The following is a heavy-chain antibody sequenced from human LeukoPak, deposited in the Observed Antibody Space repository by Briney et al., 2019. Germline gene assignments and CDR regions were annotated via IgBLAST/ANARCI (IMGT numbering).Heavy chain of an antibody. Sequence: GGSLRLSCAASGFPFLAYAMSWVRQAPGKGPEMVSHISASGDSIYYAASVKGRFTISRDNSRTTLYLQMNTLRVEDTAVYYCAKEVYGDRPHCFGCWGQGSLVIVSS. CDR3: AKEVYGDRPHCFGC. V-gene: IGHV3-23*01. D-gene: IGHD4-17*01. J-gene: IGHJ4*02. CDR1: GFPFLAYA. CDR2: ISASGDSI.